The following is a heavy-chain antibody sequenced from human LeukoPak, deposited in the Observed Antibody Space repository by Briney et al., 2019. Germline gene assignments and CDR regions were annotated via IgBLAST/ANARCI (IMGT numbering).Heavy chain of an antibody. D-gene: IGHD2-15*01. Sequence: SVKVSCKASGGTFSSYAISWVRQAPGQGLEWMGRIIPISGIANYAQKFQGRVTITANKSTSTAYMELSSLRSEDTAVYYCARLGYCSGGSCSWDYFDYWGQGTLVTVSS. V-gene: IGHV1-69*04. CDR3: ARLGYCSGGSCSWDYFDY. CDR2: IIPISGIA. CDR1: GGTFSSYA. J-gene: IGHJ4*02.